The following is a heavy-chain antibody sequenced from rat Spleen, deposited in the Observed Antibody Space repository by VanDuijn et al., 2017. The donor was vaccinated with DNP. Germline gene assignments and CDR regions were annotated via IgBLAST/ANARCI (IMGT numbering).Heavy chain of an antibody. J-gene: IGHJ2*01. CDR1: GYSITSNY. CDR3: ARGDILRSFDY. Sequence: EVQLQESGPGLVKPSQSLSLTCSVTGYSITSNYWVWLRQFPGHKLAWMGYINSAGSTNYYPSLKGRISITSDTSKNQFFLQVNTVTTEDTATYYCARGDILRSFDYWGQGVMVTVSS. CDR2: INSAGST. V-gene: IGHV3-3*01. D-gene: IGHD1-6*01.